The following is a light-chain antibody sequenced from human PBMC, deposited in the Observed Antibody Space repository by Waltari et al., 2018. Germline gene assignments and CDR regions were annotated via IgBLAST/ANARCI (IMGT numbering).Light chain of an antibody. CDR3: QSYDSSLSDSV. V-gene: IGLV1-40*01. Sequence: YQLRPGTAPQLRSYGNSNRPSGVPDRFSGSKSGTSASLAITGLQAEDEADYYCQSYDSSLSDSVFGGGTKLTVL. CDR2: GNS. J-gene: IGLJ2*01.